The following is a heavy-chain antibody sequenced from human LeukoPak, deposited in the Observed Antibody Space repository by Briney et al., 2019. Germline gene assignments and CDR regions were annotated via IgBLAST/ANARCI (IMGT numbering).Heavy chain of an antibody. V-gene: IGHV3-33*01. CDR2: IWYDGSNK. J-gene: IGHJ4*02. D-gene: IGHD5/OR15-5a*01. Sequence: GGSLRLSCAASGFTFSSYGMHWVRQAPGKGLEWVAVIWYDGSNKYYADSVKGRSTISRDNSKNTLYLQMNSLRAEDTAVYYCARMSGVWIFDYWGQGTLVTVSS. CDR1: GFTFSSYG. CDR3: ARMSGVWIFDY.